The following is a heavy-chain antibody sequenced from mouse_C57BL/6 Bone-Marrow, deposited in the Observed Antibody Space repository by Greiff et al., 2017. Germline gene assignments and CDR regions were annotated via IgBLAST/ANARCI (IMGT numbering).Heavy chain of an antibody. D-gene: IGHD2-4*01. CDR1: GYTFTEYT. CDR2: FYPGGGSI. CDR3: ARHERYNDYEEYFDY. J-gene: IGHJ2*01. V-gene: IGHV1-62-2*01. Sequence: QVQLQESGAELVKPGASVKLSCKASGYTFTEYTIHWVKQRPGQGLEWIGWFYPGGGSIKYNERFKDKATLTADKSSNTVYMERSRLTSEDSAVYFSARHERYNDYEEYFDYWGRGTALTVTS.